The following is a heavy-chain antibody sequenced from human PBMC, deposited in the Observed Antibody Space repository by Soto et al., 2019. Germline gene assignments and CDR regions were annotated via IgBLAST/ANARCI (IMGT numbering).Heavy chain of an antibody. D-gene: IGHD3-3*01. Sequence: GGSLRLSCAASGFTFSNYAMNWVRQAPGKGLEWFSVISGSGGSTYYADSVKGRFTISRDNSKNTLYLQMNSLRAEDTAVYYCAKSKGATYYDFWSGYSFDYWGQGTLVTRLL. CDR3: AKSKGATYYDFWSGYSFDY. V-gene: IGHV3-23*01. CDR1: GFTFSNYA. CDR2: ISGSGGST. J-gene: IGHJ4*02.